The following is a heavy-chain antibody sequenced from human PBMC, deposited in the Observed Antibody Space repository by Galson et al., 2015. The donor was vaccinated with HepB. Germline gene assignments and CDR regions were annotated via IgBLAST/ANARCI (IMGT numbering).Heavy chain of an antibody. D-gene: IGHD3-10*01. CDR2: ISDSGGST. V-gene: IGHV3-23*01. CDR1: GFTFSSYA. CDR3: AKDLDYYGSGTYIYFDY. Sequence: SLRLSCAASGFTFSSYAISWVRQAPGKGLEWVSSISDSGGSTYYADSVKGRFTISRDNSKNTLYLQMNSLRAEDTAVYYCAKDLDYYGSGTYIYFDYWGQGTLVTVSS. J-gene: IGHJ4*02.